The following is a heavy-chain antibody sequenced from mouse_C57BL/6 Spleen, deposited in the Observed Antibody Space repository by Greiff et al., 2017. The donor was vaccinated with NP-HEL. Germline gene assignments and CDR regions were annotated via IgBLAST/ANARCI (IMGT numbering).Heavy chain of an antibody. CDR2: IDPANGNT. J-gene: IGHJ2*01. CDR1: GFTFTNTY. CDR3: ARSLFAEVVATDDD. D-gene: IGHD1-1*01. Sequence: EVMLVESVAELVRPGASVKLSCTASGFTFTNTYMHWVKQRPEQGLEWIGRIDPANGNTKYAPKFQGKATITADTSSNTTYLQLSSLTSEDTAIDYCARSLFAEVVATDDDWGQGTTLTVSS. V-gene: IGHV14-3*01.